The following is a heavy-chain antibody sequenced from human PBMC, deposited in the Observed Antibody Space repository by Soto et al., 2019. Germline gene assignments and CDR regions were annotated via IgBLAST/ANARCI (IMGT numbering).Heavy chain of an antibody. D-gene: IGHD3-22*01. V-gene: IGHV3-21*01. Sequence: GGSLRLSCAASGFTFSSYSMNWVRQAPGKGLEWVSSISSSSSYIYYADSVKGRFTISRDNAKNSLYLQMNSLRAEETAVYYCAKDTYYHDSSGYYVFDYWGPGTLVTVSS. CDR3: AKDTYYHDSSGYYVFDY. CDR1: GFTFSSYS. J-gene: IGHJ4*02. CDR2: ISSSSSYI.